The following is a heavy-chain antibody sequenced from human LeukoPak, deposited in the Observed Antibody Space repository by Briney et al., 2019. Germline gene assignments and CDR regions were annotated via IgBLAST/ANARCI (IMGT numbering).Heavy chain of an antibody. V-gene: IGHV3-53*01. CDR1: GFTVSSNY. CDR3: IRDFRSADL. J-gene: IGHJ5*02. Sequence: GGSLRLSCAASGFTVSSNYMSWVRQAPGKGLEWVSVIYSDGSTYYADSVKGRFTISRDNAKNTVYLEMNSLSVEDTATYYCIRDFRSADLWGQGTLVTVTS. CDR2: IYSDGST.